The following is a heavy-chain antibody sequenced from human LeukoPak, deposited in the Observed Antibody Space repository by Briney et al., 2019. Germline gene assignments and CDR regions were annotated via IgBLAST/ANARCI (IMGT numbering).Heavy chain of an antibody. CDR3: ARRRAAQMVVSDAFDV. V-gene: IGHV5-51*01. CDR2: IYPGDSDT. CDR1: RNSFTNHW. Sequence: GESLKISCKGSRNSFTNHWIGWVRQMPGKGLEWMGIIYPGDSDTRYSPSFQGQVTISADKSIDTAYLKWSSLKASDTAMYYCARRRAAQMVVSDAFDVWGQGTVVTVSS. J-gene: IGHJ3*01. D-gene: IGHD3-22*01.